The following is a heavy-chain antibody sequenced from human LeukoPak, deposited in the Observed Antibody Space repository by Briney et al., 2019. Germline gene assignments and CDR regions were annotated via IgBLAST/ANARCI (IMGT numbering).Heavy chain of an antibody. D-gene: IGHD6-13*01. J-gene: IGHJ4*02. CDR1: GYTFSTYG. CDR3: AREGTGIGDY. Sequence: GASVKVSCKASGYTFSTYGISWVRQAPGQGLEWMGWISGSNGKTSYVPKLQGRVTMTTDTSTSTVYMELRSLRSDDTAVYYCAREGTGIGDYWGQGTLVTVSS. CDR2: ISGSNGKT. V-gene: IGHV1-18*01.